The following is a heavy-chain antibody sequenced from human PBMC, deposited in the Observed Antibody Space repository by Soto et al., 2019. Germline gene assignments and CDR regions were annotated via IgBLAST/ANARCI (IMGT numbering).Heavy chain of an antibody. CDR3: AKGANYYDSGSYLTPFDY. Sequence: GGSLSLSCAASGFPFSSYALSWVRQAPGKGLEWVSAISGSGGSTYYADSVKGRFTISRDNSKDTLYLQMNSLRAEDTAVYYCAKGANYYDSGSYLTPFDYWGQGALVTVSS. J-gene: IGHJ4*02. CDR1: GFPFSSYA. D-gene: IGHD3-10*01. V-gene: IGHV3-23*01. CDR2: ISGSGGST.